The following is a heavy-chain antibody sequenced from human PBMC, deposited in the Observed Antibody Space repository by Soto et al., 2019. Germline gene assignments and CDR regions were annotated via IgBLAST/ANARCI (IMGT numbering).Heavy chain of an antibody. V-gene: IGHV1-8*01. J-gene: IGHJ4*02. D-gene: IGHD3-9*01. CDR3: ARGNYDILTGYRDNYFDY. Sequence: ASVKVSCKASGYTFTSYDINWVRQATGQGLEWMGWMNPNSGNTGYAQKFQGRVTMTRNTSISTAYMELSSLRSEDTAVYYCARGNYDILTGYRDNYFDYWGQGTLVTVSS. CDR1: GYTFTSYD. CDR2: MNPNSGNT.